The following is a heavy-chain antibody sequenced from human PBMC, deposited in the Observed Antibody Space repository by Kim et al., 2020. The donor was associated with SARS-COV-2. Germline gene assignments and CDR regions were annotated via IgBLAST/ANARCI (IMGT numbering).Heavy chain of an antibody. CDR3: ARGGILWSIFDC. CDR1: GFFVRDNY. D-gene: IGHD2-21*01. CDR2: IYRGGST. V-gene: IGHV3-53*01. Sequence: GGSLRLSCTASGFFVRDNYINWVRQAPGKGLEWVSVIYRGGSTYYANSVKGRFTISRDHSKNTVYLQMSSLIAEDTAVYYCARGGILWSIFDCWGQGTWVAVSS. J-gene: IGHJ4*02.